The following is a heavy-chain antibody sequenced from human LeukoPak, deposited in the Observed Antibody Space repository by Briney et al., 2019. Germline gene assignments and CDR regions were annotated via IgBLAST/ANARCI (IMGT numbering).Heavy chain of an antibody. CDR1: GGSISSYY. Sequence: SETLSLTCTVSGGSISSYYWSWIRQPAGKRLEWIGRIYTSGSTNYNPSLKSRVTMSVDTSKNQFSLKLSSVTAADTAVYYCARVLVVPAASSFYYYYMDVWGKGTTVTVSS. CDR2: IYTSGST. CDR3: ARVLVVPAASSFYYYYMDV. D-gene: IGHD2-2*01. J-gene: IGHJ6*03. V-gene: IGHV4-4*07.